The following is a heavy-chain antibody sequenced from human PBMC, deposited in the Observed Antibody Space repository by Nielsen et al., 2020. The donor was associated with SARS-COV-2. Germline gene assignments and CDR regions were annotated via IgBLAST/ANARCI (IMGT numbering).Heavy chain of an antibody. CDR3: AAAGSHDWFDP. V-gene: IGHV3-53*01. D-gene: IGHD6-13*01. Sequence: GESLKISCAASGFTVSSNYMSWVRQTPGKGLEWVSVIYSGGSTYYADSVKGRFTISRDNSKNTLYLQMNSLRAEDTAVYYCAAAGSHDWFDPWGQGTLVTVSS. CDR1: GFTVSSNY. CDR2: IYSGGST. J-gene: IGHJ5*02.